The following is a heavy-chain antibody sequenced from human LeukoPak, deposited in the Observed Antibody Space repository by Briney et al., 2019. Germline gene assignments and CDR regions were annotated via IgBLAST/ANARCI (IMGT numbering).Heavy chain of an antibody. J-gene: IGHJ4*02. Sequence: SETLSLTCTVSGGSISSSSYYWGWIRQPPGKGLEWIGSIYYSGSTYYNPSLKSRVTISVDTSKNQFSLKLSSVTAADTAVYYCAREGQLADWGQGTLVTVSS. V-gene: IGHV4-39*07. CDR1: GGSISSSSYY. CDR3: AREGQLAD. D-gene: IGHD6-6*01. CDR2: IYYSGST.